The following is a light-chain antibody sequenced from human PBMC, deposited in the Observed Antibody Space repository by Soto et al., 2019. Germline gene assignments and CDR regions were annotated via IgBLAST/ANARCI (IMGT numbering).Light chain of an antibody. CDR3: SSYAGSNAYV. Sequence: QSVLTQPPSASGSHGQSVTLSCTGTSSDVGDYNSVSWYQQYPGKAPKVIIYEVRKRPSGVPDRFSGSKSGNTASLTVSGLQAEDEADYYCSSYAGSNAYVFGTGTKVTVL. CDR2: EVR. CDR1: SSDVGDYNS. J-gene: IGLJ1*01. V-gene: IGLV2-8*01.